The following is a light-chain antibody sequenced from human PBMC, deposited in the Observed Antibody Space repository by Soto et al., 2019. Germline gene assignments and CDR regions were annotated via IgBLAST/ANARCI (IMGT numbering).Light chain of an antibody. J-gene: IGKJ4*01. CDR2: AAS. CDR3: QRLNSYPLT. Sequence: DIQLTQAPSFLPASVGDRVIITCRASQGINNYLAWYQQKPGKAPKLLIYAASTLLSGVPSRLSGSGSGTVFTLTISNLQPEDFAPHYFQRLNSYPLTFGGGNKVEIK. V-gene: IGKV1-9*01. CDR1: QGINNY.